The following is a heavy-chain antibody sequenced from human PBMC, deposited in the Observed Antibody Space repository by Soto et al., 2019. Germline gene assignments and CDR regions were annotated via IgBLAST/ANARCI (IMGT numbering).Heavy chain of an antibody. CDR3: AKDRTYYDFWSGYSHNWFAP. D-gene: IGHD3-3*01. CDR1: GFTFSSYA. J-gene: IGHJ5*02. Sequence: GGSLRLSCAASGFTFSSYAMSWVRQAPGKGLEWVSAISGSGGSTYYADSVKGRFTISRDNSKNTLYLQMNSLRAEDTAVYYCAKDRTYYDFWSGYSHNWFAPWGQGTLVTVSS. V-gene: IGHV3-23*01. CDR2: ISGSGGST.